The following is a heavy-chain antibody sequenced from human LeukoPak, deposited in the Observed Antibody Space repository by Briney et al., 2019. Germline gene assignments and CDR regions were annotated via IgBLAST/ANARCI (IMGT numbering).Heavy chain of an antibody. D-gene: IGHD3-10*01. Sequence: PGTSLRLSCGASGFTFSSHGMHWVRQAPGKGLEWVAGITRDGAYTYYAGSVKGRFTISRDNSKNTLYLQMNSLRAEDTAVYFCAKNMVGGISSIDYWGQGTLVTVSS. CDR2: ITRDGAYT. V-gene: IGHV3-30*18. CDR1: GFTFSSHG. CDR3: AKNMVGGISSIDY. J-gene: IGHJ4*02.